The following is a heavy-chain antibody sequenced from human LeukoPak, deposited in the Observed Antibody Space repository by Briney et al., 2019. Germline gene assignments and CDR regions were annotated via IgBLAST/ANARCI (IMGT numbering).Heavy chain of an antibody. CDR3: ARDYNWNPPDY. CDR2: IDSDGRIT. CDR1: GFTFSSHW. J-gene: IGHJ4*02. Sequence: PGGSLRLSCAASGFTFSSHWMHWVRQASGKGLVWVSRIDSDGRITTYADSAKGRFTISRDNAKNTLYLQMNTLRDEDTAVYYCARDYNWNPPDYWGQGTLVTVSS. D-gene: IGHD1-1*01. V-gene: IGHV3-74*01.